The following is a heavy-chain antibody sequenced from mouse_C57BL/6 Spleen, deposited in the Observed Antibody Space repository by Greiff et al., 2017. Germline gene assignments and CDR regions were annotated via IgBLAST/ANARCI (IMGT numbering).Heavy chain of an antibody. V-gene: IGHV1-81*01. D-gene: IGHD4-1*01. J-gene: IGHJ2*01. Sequence: VQLQQSGAELARPGASVKLSCKASGYTFTSYGISWVKQRTGQGLGWIGEIYPRSGNTYYNEKFKGKATLTADKSSSTAYMELRSLTSEDSAVYFCAREVTGTYYWGQGTTLTVSS. CDR3: AREVTGTYY. CDR1: GYTFTSYG. CDR2: IYPRSGNT.